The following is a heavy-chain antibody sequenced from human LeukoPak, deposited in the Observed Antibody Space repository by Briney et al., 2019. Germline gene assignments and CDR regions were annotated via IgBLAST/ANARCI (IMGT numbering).Heavy chain of an antibody. CDR2: INAANGNT. CDR3: ARGSSSWPYYFDY. CDR1: GYTFTSYA. V-gene: IGHV1-3*01. J-gene: IGHJ4*02. D-gene: IGHD6-13*01. Sequence: ASVKVSCKASGYTFTSYAMHWVRQAPGQRLEWMGWINAANGNTKYSQKFQGRVTISSDTSASTAYMELSSLRSEDTAVYYCARGSSSWPYYFDYWGQGTLVTVSS.